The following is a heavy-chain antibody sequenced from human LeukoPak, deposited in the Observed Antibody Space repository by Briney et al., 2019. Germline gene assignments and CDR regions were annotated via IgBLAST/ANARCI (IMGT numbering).Heavy chain of an antibody. V-gene: IGHV3-48*01. Sequence: GSLRLSCAASGFTFSSYSMNWVRQAPGKGLEWVSYISSSSSTIYYADSVKGRFTISRDSAKNTLYLQMNSLRAEDTAVYYCARDSPYTNPTGDYWGQGTLVTVSS. CDR2: ISSSSSTI. CDR3: ARDSPYTNPTGDY. CDR1: GFTFSSYS. D-gene: IGHD4-11*01. J-gene: IGHJ4*02.